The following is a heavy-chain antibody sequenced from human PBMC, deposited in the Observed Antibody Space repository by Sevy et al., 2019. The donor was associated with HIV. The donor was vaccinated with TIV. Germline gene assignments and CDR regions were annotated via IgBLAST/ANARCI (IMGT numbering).Heavy chain of an antibody. Sequence: ASVKVSCKASGYTFTGYYMHWVRQAPGQGLEWMGRINPNSGGTNYAQKFQGRVTMTRDTSISTAYMELSRLRSDDTAMYYCARDGRVITGTTPNWFDPWGQGTLVTVSS. D-gene: IGHD1-7*01. J-gene: IGHJ5*02. CDR1: GYTFTGYY. CDR2: INPNSGGT. CDR3: ARDGRVITGTTPNWFDP. V-gene: IGHV1-2*06.